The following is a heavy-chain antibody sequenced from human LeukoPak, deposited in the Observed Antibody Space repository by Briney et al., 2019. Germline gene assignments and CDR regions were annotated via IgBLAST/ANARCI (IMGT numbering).Heavy chain of an antibody. J-gene: IGHJ4*02. CDR2: IYSGGST. Sequence: GRSLRLSCAASGFTFSSYGMHWVRQAPGKGLEWVSVIYSGGSTYYADSVKGRFTISRDNSKNTLYLQMNSLRAEDTAVYYCARADILTGYYSYYFDYWGQGTLVTVSS. CDR3: ARADILTGYYSYYFDY. CDR1: GFTFSSYG. V-gene: IGHV3-53*01. D-gene: IGHD3-9*01.